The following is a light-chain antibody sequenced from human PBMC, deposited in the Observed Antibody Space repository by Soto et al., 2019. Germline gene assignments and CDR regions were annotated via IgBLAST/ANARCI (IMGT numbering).Light chain of an antibody. CDR2: AAS. CDR1: QSISSY. Sequence: QMTKSPASLSASVGDRVTITCRASQSISSYLNWYQQKPGKAPKLLIYAASSLQSGVPSRFSGSGSGTDFTLTICSLQPDDFATYYCQHYYTYWHMFGQGTKVDIK. V-gene: IGKV1-39*01. CDR3: QHYYTYWHM. J-gene: IGKJ1*01.